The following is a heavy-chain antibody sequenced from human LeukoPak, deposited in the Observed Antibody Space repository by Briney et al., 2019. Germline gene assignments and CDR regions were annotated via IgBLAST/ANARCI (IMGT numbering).Heavy chain of an antibody. Sequence: SETLSLTCTVSGGSISPYFWSWIRQPPGKGLEWIGYISYTGHTNYNPSLKSRVTILIDTSKNHFSLQLTYVTAADTAVYFCARDDYRGVTNFDPWGQGTLVTDSS. D-gene: IGHD3-10*01. CDR3: ARDDYRGVTNFDP. V-gene: IGHV4-59*01. CDR1: GGSISPYF. CDR2: ISYTGHT. J-gene: IGHJ5*02.